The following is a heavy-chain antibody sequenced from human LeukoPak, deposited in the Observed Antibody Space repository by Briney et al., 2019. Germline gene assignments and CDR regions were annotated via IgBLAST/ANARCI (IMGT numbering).Heavy chain of an antibody. CDR1: GFPFSNYG. CDR3: AKDKGREGDY. J-gene: IGHJ4*02. CDR2: ISSDGIDK. V-gene: IGHV3-30*18. Sequence: GGSLRLSSAASGFPFSNYGMHWVRQAPGKGLEWVAVISSDGIDKYYADSVKGRFTISRDNSKNTLYLQMSSLRAEDTAVYYCAKDKGREGDYWGQGNLVTVSS.